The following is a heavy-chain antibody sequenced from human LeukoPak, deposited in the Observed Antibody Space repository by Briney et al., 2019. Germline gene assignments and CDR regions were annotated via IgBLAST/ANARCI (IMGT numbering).Heavy chain of an antibody. Sequence: GGSLRLSCAASGFTFSDYYMSWIRQAPGKGLEWVSYISSSGSTIYYADPVKGRFTISRDNAKNSLYLQMNSLRAEDTAVYYCARSTPNYDYVWGSYRYSNSFDYWGQGTLVTVSS. V-gene: IGHV3-11*01. D-gene: IGHD3-16*02. CDR2: ISSSGSTI. J-gene: IGHJ4*02. CDR1: GFTFSDYY. CDR3: ARSTPNYDYVWGSYRYSNSFDY.